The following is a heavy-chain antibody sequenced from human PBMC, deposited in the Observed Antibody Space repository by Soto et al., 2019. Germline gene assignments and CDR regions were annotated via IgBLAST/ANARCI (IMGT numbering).Heavy chain of an antibody. CDR3: ARPRDYPRDYYFDY. J-gene: IGHJ4*02. CDR1: GFTFSSYS. Sequence: GGSLRLSCAASGFTFSSYSMNWVRQAPGKGLEWVSYISSSSSSTIYYADSVKGRFTISRDNAKNSLYLQMNSLRDEDTAVYYCARPRDYPRDYYFDYWGQGTLVTVSS. CDR2: ISSSSSSTI. D-gene: IGHD3-10*01. V-gene: IGHV3-48*02.